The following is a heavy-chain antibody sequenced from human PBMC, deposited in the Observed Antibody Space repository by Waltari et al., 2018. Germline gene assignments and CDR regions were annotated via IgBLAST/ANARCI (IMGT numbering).Heavy chain of an antibody. CDR2: IKQDGSEK. V-gene: IGHV3-7*04. CDR3: ARETYYYDSSGETPFDY. D-gene: IGHD3-22*01. Sequence: EVQLVESGGGLVQPGGSLRLSCAASGFAFSSYWMSWVRQAPGKGLEWVANIKQDGSEKYYVDSVKGRFTISRDNAKNSLYLQMNSLRAEDTAVYYCARETYYYDSSGETPFDYWGQGTLVTVSS. CDR1: GFAFSSYW. J-gene: IGHJ4*02.